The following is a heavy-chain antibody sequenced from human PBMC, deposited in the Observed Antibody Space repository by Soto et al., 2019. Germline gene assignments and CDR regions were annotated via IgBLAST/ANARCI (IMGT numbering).Heavy chain of an antibody. CDR3: ARDSGITMVRGVIPWFDP. CDR2: ISSSGSTI. D-gene: IGHD3-10*01. V-gene: IGHV3-11*01. CDR1: GFTFSDYY. J-gene: IGHJ5*02. Sequence: PGGSLRLSCAASGFTFSDYYMSWIRQAPGKGLEWVSYISSSGSTIYYADSVKGRFTISRDNAKNSLYLQMNSLRAEDTAVYYCARDSGITMVRGVIPWFDPWGQGTLVTVSS.